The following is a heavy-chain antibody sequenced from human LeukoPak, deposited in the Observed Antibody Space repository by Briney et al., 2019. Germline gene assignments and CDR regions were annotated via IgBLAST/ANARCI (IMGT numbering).Heavy chain of an antibody. CDR1: GFTFSNYW. Sequence: GGSLRLSCAASGFTFSNYWMGWVRQAPGKGLEWVANIKQDGSEKYYVDSVKGRFTISRDNTKSSLYLQMNSLRDEDTAVYYCARVGYYDFWSGYYWGQGTLVTVSS. V-gene: IGHV3-7*01. D-gene: IGHD3-3*01. J-gene: IGHJ4*02. CDR3: ARVGYYDFWSGYY. CDR2: IKQDGSEK.